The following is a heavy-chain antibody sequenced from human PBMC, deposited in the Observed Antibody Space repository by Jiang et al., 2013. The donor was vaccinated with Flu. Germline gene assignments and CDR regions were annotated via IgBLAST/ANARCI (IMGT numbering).Heavy chain of an antibody. CDR3: VHAVGPEYLQH. J-gene: IGHJ1*01. Sequence: KPTQTLTLTCTFSGFSLTSRGECVGWIRQPPGKALEWLSFIYWDDDKRCNASLRTRLTITKDTSKNHVVLTMTKMEPIDSGTYYCVHAVGPEYLQHWGQGALVTVSS. CDR1: GFSLTSRGEC. V-gene: IGHV2-5*02. CDR2: IYWDDDK. D-gene: IGHD4-23*01.